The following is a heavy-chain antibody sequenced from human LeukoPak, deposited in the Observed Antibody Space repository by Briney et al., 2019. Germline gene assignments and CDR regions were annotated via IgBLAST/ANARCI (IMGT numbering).Heavy chain of an antibody. Sequence: GGSLRLSCAASGFTFRTHGMDWVRQAPGKGLEWVSGISPTGDITYYADSVMGRFTISRDNPKSTVYLQMNSLRVEDTAEYYCVRDRDWGAFDVWGQGTMVTVSS. J-gene: IGHJ3*01. CDR2: ISPTGDIT. D-gene: IGHD3/OR15-3a*01. V-gene: IGHV3-23*01. CDR3: VRDRDWGAFDV. CDR1: GFTFRTHG.